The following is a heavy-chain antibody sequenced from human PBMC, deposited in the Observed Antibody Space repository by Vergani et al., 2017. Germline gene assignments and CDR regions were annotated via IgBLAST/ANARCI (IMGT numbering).Heavy chain of an antibody. J-gene: IGHJ4*02. CDR1: GFTFSTYD. CDR2: IGTAGDT. D-gene: IGHD6-6*01. V-gene: IGHV3-13*01. CDR3: ARRDSSSPALDY. Sequence: EVQLVESGGGLVQPGGSLRLSCAASGFTFSTYDMHWVRQATGKGLEWVSAIGTAGDTYYPGSVKGRFTISRENAKNSLYLQMKGLRAGDTAVYYCARRDSSSPALDYWGQGTLVTVSS.